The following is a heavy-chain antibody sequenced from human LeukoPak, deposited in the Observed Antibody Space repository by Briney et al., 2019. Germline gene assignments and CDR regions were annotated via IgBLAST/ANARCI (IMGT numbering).Heavy chain of an antibody. J-gene: IGHJ5*02. CDR2: NFPGDSDT. Sequence: GEALKISCKGSGYSFTSYWIGWVRQMPGKGLEWMRINFPGDSDTRYSPSFQGQVTISADKSISTAYLQWSSLKASDTAMYYCARQACGGDCYLSSAVAEEGAWFDPWGQGTLVTVSS. CDR3: ARQACGGDCYLSSAVAEEGAWFDP. D-gene: IGHD2-21*02. CDR1: GYSFTSYW. V-gene: IGHV5-51*01.